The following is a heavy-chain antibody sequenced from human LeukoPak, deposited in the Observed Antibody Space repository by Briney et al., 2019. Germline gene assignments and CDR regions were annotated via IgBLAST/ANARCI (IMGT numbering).Heavy chain of an antibody. CDR1: GFTFSSYA. D-gene: IGHD3-10*01. CDR3: ATYGSGSYYRKAFDY. CDR2: ITISGATT. V-gene: IGHV3-23*01. J-gene: IGHJ4*02. Sequence: GGSLRLSCAASGFTFSSYAMSWVRQAPGKGLEWVSSITISGATTYYADSVKGRLTISRDNSKTTLYLQMNSLRAEDTAVYYCATYGSGSYYRKAFDYWGQGTLVTVS.